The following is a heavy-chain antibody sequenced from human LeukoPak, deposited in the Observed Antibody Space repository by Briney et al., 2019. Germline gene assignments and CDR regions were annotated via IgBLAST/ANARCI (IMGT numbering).Heavy chain of an antibody. Sequence: PSETLSLTCAVYGGSFSGYYWSWIRQPPGKGLEWIGEINHSGSTNYNPSLKSRVTISVDTSKNQFSLKLSSVTAADTAVYYCATRPPYYYDSSGYYSFDYWGQGTLVTVSS. J-gene: IGHJ4*02. V-gene: IGHV4-34*01. CDR2: INHSGST. CDR3: ATRPPYYYDSSGYYSFDY. CDR1: GGSFSGYY. D-gene: IGHD3-22*01.